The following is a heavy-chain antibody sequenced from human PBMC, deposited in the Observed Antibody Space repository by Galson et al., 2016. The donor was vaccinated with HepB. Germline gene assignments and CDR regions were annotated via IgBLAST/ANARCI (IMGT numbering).Heavy chain of an antibody. CDR3: ARVRRGSSGYPPWFDP. CDR2: IYYSGST. Sequence: LSLTCTVSGGSISRFYWSWIRQPPGKGLEWIVYIYYSGSTNYNPSLKSRVTISVDTSKNQFSLKLSPVTAADTAVYYCARVRRGSSGYPPWFDPWGQGTLVTASS. V-gene: IGHV4-59*01. J-gene: IGHJ5*02. D-gene: IGHD3-22*01. CDR1: GGSISRFY.